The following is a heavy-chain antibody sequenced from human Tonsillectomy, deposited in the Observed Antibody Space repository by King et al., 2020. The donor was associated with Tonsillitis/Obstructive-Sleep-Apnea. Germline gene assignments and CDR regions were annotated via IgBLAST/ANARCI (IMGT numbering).Heavy chain of an antibody. Sequence: VQLVESGAEVKKPGESLKISCKGFGYSFTNYWIAWVSQMPGKGLEWMGIIYPGDFDTRYSPSFQGQVTISADKSISTAYLQWSSLKASDTAMYYCARPLTWGQPRGAFDIWGQGTMVTVSS. D-gene: IGHD7-27*01. V-gene: IGHV5-51*03. CDR1: GYSFTNYW. CDR3: ARPLTWGQPRGAFDI. CDR2: IYPGDFDT. J-gene: IGHJ3*02.